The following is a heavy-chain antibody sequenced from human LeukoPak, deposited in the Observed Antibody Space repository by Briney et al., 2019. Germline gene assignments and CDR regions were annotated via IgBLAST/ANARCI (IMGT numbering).Heavy chain of an antibody. D-gene: IGHD6-19*01. Sequence: GGSLRLSCAASGSTFSSYAMSWVRQAPGKGLEWVSAISGSGGSTYYADSVKGRFTISRDNSKNTLYLQMNSLRAEDTAVYYCAKVKRYSSGWYDYWGQGTLVTVSS. J-gene: IGHJ4*02. V-gene: IGHV3-23*01. CDR2: ISGSGGST. CDR3: AKVKRYSSGWYDY. CDR1: GSTFSSYA.